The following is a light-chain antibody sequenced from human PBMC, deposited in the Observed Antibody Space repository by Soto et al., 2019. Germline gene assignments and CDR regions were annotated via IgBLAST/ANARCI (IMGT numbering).Light chain of an antibody. Sequence: DIQMTQSPSSLSASVGDRVTITCRASQGISNYLAWYQQKPGKVPKLLIYAASTLQSGVPSRFSGSGSGTDFTLTISSLQPEDVATYYSQRYNSASTFGQGTKVEIK. CDR3: QRYNSAST. V-gene: IGKV1-27*01. CDR2: AAS. CDR1: QGISNY. J-gene: IGKJ1*01.